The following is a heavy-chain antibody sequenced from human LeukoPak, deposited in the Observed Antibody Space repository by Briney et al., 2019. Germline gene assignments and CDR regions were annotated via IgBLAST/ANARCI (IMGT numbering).Heavy chain of an antibody. CDR1: GFTVSSYA. J-gene: IGHJ6*02. V-gene: IGHV3-23*01. CDR3: ARGLPNYYGMDV. CDR2: ISGSGGSK. Sequence: GGSLRLSCAASGFTVSSYAMSWVRQAPGKGLEWISAISGSGGSKYYADSVKGRFTISRDNAKNTVYLQMNSLRTEDTAVYYCARGLPNYYGMDVWGQGTTVTVSS.